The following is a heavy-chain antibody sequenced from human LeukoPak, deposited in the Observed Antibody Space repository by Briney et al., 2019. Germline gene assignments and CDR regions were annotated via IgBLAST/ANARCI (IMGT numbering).Heavy chain of an antibody. Sequence: GGSVRLSCTASGFIASSNYMSWVRQAPGKGLEWVSLIYSGGSTYYADSVMGRSTISRDKSNNTLYLQMNSLRAEDTAVYYCARDGLLWFGESHYYYGMDVWGQGTTVTVSS. D-gene: IGHD3-10*01. CDR2: IYSGGST. CDR1: GFIASSNY. V-gene: IGHV3-53*01. CDR3: ARDGLLWFGESHYYYGMDV. J-gene: IGHJ6*02.